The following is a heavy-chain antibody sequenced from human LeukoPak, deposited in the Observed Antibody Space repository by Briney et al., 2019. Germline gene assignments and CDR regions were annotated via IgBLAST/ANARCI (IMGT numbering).Heavy chain of an antibody. Sequence: ASVKVSCKASGYTXTGYYMHWVRQAPGQGLEWMGWINPNSGGTNYAQKFQGRVTMTRDTSISTAYMELSRLRSDDTAVYYCAAGRNYYGSGSYAPDDAFDIWGQGTKVTVSS. V-gene: IGHV1-2*02. J-gene: IGHJ3*02. CDR1: GYTXTGYY. D-gene: IGHD3-10*01. CDR2: INPNSGGT. CDR3: AAGRNYYGSGSYAPDDAFDI.